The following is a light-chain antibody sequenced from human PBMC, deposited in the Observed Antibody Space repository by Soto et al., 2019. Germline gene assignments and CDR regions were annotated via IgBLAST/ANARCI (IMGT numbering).Light chain of an antibody. V-gene: IGKV1-27*01. CDR2: AAS. CDR3: QKHNSAPFT. J-gene: IGKJ3*01. Sequence: DIQMTQSPSSLSASVGDRVTITCRSSQGISNYLAWYQQKPGKVPKLLIYAASTLQLGIPSRFSGSGSGTDFTLTISSLQPEDVATYYCQKHNSAPFTFGPGTKVDIK. CDR1: QGISNY.